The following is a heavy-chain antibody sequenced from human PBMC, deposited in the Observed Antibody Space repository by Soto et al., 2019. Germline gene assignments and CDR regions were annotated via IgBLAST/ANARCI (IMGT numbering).Heavy chain of an antibody. CDR1: GFTFSSYG. J-gene: IGHJ5*02. CDR3: AKARPPWNQLLPRGYSFDP. Sequence: GGSLRLSCAASGFTFSSYGMHWVRQAPGTGLEWVAVISYDGSNKYYADSVKGRFTISRDNSKNTLYLQMNSLRAEDTAVYYCAKARPPWNQLLPRGYSFDPWGQGTLVTVSS. D-gene: IGHD2-2*01. CDR2: ISYDGSNK. V-gene: IGHV3-30*18.